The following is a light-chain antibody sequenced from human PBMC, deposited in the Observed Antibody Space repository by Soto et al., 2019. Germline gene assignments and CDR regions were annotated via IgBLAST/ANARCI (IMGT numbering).Light chain of an antibody. V-gene: IGLV2-14*01. CDR2: EVS. J-gene: IGLJ1*01. CDR3: SSYTSSSPLV. CDR1: SSDVGGYNY. Sequence: QSVLTQPASVSGSPGQSITISCTGTSSDVGGYNYVSWYQQHPGKAPKLMIYEVSNRPSGVSNRFSGSKSGNTASLTISGLQAEDEADYNCSSYTSSSPLVFGTGTKLTVL.